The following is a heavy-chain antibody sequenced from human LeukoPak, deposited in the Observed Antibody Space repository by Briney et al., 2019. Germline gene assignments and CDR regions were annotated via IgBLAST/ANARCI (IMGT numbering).Heavy chain of an antibody. CDR3: AREMYSGMYNDAFDI. J-gene: IGHJ3*02. CDR1: GFTVSSNY. D-gene: IGHD1-26*01. Sequence: GGSLRLSCTASGFTVSSNYMSWVRQAPGKGLEWVSVIRSDGSTNHADSVKGRFTISRDNSKNTLYLQMTNLRAEDTAMYYCAREMYSGMYNDAFDIWGQGTKVTVSS. V-gene: IGHV3-53*01. CDR2: IRSDGST.